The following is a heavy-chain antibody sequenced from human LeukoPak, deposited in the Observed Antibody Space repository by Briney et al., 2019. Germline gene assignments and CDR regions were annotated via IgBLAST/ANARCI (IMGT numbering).Heavy chain of an antibody. D-gene: IGHD4-17*01. V-gene: IGHV5-51*01. Sequence: GESLKISCKGSGYSFTSYWIGWVRQMPGKGLEWMGIIYPGDSDTRYSPSLQGQVTISADKSISTAYLQWSSLKASDTAMYYCARHPHSPEYGDYWYFDLWGRGTLVTVSS. CDR2: IYPGDSDT. CDR3: ARHPHSPEYGDYWYFDL. J-gene: IGHJ2*01. CDR1: GYSFTSYW.